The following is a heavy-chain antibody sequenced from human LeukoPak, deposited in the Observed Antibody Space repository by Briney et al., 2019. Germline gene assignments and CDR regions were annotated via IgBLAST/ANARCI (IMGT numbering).Heavy chain of an antibody. D-gene: IGHD4-17*01. CDR3: ARDLVDYGDYYYYYMDV. J-gene: IGHJ6*03. Sequence: GGSLRLACAAYAFTFTSYSMHWVRHPAGKGLEYVSSISSNGGSTYYANSVKSRFTISRDNSKNTLYLQMGSLRAEDMAVYYCARDLVDYGDYYYYYMDVWGKGTTVTVSS. CDR1: AFTFTSYS. V-gene: IGHV3-64*01. CDR2: ISSNGGST.